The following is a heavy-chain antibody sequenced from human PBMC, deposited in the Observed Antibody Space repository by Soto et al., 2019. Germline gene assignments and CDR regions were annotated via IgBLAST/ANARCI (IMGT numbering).Heavy chain of an antibody. CDR1: GFVFEMYW. Sequence: GGSLRLSCAASGFVFEMYWMHWVRQTPGKGPEWVSRISDDGARTDYADSVKGRFTISRDNAKNSLYLQMNSLRAEDTAVYYCTSGPRPSSVGTGAFCGRGALGAVSS. V-gene: IGHV3-74*01. J-gene: IGHJ1*01. CDR2: ISDDGART. D-gene: IGHD3-10*01. CDR3: TSGPRPSSVGTGAF.